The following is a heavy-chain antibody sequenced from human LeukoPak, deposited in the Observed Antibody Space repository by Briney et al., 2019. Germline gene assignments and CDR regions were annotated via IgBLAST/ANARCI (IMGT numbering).Heavy chain of an antibody. J-gene: IGHJ4*02. Sequence: GESLKISCKGSGYSFTSYWIGWVRQMPGKGLEWMGIIYPGDSDTRYSASFQGQVTISADKSISTAYLQWSSLKASDTAMYYCARHKRDGLWFGELLYPYYFDYWGQGTLVTVSS. D-gene: IGHD3-10*01. V-gene: IGHV5-51*01. CDR3: ARHKRDGLWFGELLYPYYFDY. CDR2: IYPGDSDT. CDR1: GYSFTSYW.